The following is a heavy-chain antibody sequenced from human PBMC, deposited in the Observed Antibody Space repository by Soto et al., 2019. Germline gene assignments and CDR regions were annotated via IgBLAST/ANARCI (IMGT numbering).Heavy chain of an antibody. CDR1: GYTFMSHS. Sequence: ASVKVSCRSSGYTFMSHSITWVRQAPGQGLEWMGRISAYNGNKNYAQNLQGRVTMTTDTSTNTAYMELRNLRSDDTAVYYCARGEFCGGAPGCRDMDVWGQGTTVTVSS. D-gene: IGHD2-21*01. J-gene: IGHJ6*02. V-gene: IGHV1-18*01. CDR2: ISAYNGNK. CDR3: ARGEFCGGAPGCRDMDV.